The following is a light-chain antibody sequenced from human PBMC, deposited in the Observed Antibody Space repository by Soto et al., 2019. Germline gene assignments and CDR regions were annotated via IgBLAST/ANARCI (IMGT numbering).Light chain of an antibody. J-gene: IGKJ1*01. CDR3: QQYSSQT. CDR1: RSVIRNY. CDR2: GAD. Sequence: EIGLTQSPGTLSLYPGERVRLSCRASRSVIRNYLAWYQQRPGQAPRLLIYGADRRATGIPDRFSGSGSGTDFTLTISRLEPEDFAVYYCQQYSSQTFGQGTKVDIK. V-gene: IGKV3-20*01.